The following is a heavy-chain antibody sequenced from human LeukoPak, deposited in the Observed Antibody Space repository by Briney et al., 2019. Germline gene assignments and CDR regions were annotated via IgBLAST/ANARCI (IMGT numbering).Heavy chain of an antibody. CDR3: ARTADTAMVTWSWFDP. D-gene: IGHD5-18*01. V-gene: IGHV4-59*01. CDR2: IYYSGST. CDR1: GGSISSYY. Sequence: SETLSLTCTVSGGSISSYYWSWIRQPPGKGLEWIGYIYYSGSTNYNHSLKSRVTISVDTSKNQFSLKLSSVTAADTAVYYCARTADTAMVTWSWFDPWGQGTLVTVSS. J-gene: IGHJ5*02.